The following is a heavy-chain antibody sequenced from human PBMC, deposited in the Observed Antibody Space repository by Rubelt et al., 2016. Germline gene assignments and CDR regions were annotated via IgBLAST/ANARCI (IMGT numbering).Heavy chain of an antibody. CDR3: ARIRYSSSSADY. D-gene: IGHD6-6*01. CDR1: GFSLSTSGMC. V-gene: IGHV2-70*11. Sequence: QTLTLTCTFSGFSLSTSGMCVSWIRQPPGKALEWLARIDWDDDKYYSTSLKTRLTISKDTSKNQVVLTMTNMDPVDTATYYCARIRYSSSSADYWGQGTLVTVSS. CDR2: IDWDDDK. J-gene: IGHJ4*02.